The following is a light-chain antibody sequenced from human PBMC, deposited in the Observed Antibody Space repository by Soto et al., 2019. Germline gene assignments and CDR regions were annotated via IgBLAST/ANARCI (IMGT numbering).Light chain of an antibody. J-gene: IGKJ4*01. CDR1: QSVSVY. Sequence: EIVLTQSPATLSVSPGERATLSCRASQSVSVYLDWYQQKSGQAPRLLIFDASKRATGIPDRVSGSGSGTDFTLTISSLEPEDFAVYYCQQRSNLITFGGGTKVDIK. V-gene: IGKV3-11*01. CDR2: DAS. CDR3: QQRSNLIT.